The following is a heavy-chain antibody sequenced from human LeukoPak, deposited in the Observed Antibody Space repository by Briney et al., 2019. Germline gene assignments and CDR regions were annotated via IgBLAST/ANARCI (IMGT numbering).Heavy chain of an antibody. J-gene: IGHJ4*02. CDR3: ARVRGGSWYGLDY. CDR2: IYYSGST. V-gene: IGHV4-59*01. D-gene: IGHD2-15*01. CDR1: GGSISSYH. Sequence: PSETLSLTCTVSGGSISSYHWSWIRQPPGKGLEWIGYIYYSGSTNYNPSLKSRVTISVDTSKNQFSLKLSSVTAADTAVYYCARVRGGSWYGLDYWGQGTLVTVSS.